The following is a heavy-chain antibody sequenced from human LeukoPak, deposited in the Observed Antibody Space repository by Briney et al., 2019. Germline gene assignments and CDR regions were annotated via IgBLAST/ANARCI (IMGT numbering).Heavy chain of an antibody. V-gene: IGHV3-66*01. CDR2: IYSGGST. J-gene: IGHJ4*02. CDR3: ARGVPPPLQQLSY. D-gene: IGHD6-13*01. CDR1: GFTFSSYS. Sequence: GGSLRLSCAASGFTFSSYSMNWVRQAPGKGLEWVSVIYSGGSTYYADSVKGRFTISRDNSKNTLYLQMNSLRAEDTAVYYCARGVPPPLQQLSYWGQGTLVTVSS.